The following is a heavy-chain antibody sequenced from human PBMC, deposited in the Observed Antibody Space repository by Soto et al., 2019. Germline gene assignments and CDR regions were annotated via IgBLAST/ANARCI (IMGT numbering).Heavy chain of an antibody. J-gene: IGHJ4*02. Sequence: GESLKISCAASQFTVSTSYMSWVRQAPGKGLEWVSVIYSGGNTYYADSVKGRFTISRDASKNTLYLQMNSLRAEDTAVYYCATLAGYSYGYPFDYWGQGTLVTVSS. CDR1: QFTVSTSY. V-gene: IGHV3-66*01. CDR3: ATLAGYSYGYPFDY. D-gene: IGHD5-18*01. CDR2: IYSGGNT.